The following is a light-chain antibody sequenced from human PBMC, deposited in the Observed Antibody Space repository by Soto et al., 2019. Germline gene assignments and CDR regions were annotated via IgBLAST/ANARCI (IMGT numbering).Light chain of an antibody. Sequence: QSVLTQPPSASGTPGQSVTISCTGTSSDIGYYKYVSWYQQHPGRAPKLIIYEVIKRPSGVPDRFSGSKSGNTASLTVSGLQAEDEADYYCSSYAGSNLGVFGTGTKVTVL. CDR2: EVI. V-gene: IGLV2-8*01. CDR3: SSYAGSNLGV. J-gene: IGLJ1*01. CDR1: SSDIGYYKY.